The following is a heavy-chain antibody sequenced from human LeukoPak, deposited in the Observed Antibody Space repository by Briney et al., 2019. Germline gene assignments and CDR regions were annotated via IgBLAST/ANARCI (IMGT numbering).Heavy chain of an antibody. CDR2: INPSGGST. CDR3: ARDAIRDIVVVVAPHLDY. Sequence: GASVKVSCKASGYTFTSYYMHWVRQAPGQGLEWMGIINPSGGSTSYAQKFQGRVTMTRDMSTSTVYMELSSLRSENTAVYYCARDAIRDIVVVVAPHLDYWGQGTLVTVSS. J-gene: IGHJ4*02. CDR1: GYTFTSYY. D-gene: IGHD2-15*01. V-gene: IGHV1-46*01.